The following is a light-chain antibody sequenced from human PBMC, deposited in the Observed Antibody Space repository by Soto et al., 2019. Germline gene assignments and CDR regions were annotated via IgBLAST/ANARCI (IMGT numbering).Light chain of an antibody. CDR1: SSDVGSYNL. CDR2: EVS. J-gene: IGLJ2*01. CDR3: CSYAGSATSL. Sequence: QSALTQPASVSGSPGQSITISCTGTSSDVGSYNLVSWYQQHPGKAPKLIIYEVSKRPSGGSNRFSGSKSGNTASLTISGLQAEDEADYYCCSYAGSATSLFGGGTKLTVL. V-gene: IGLV2-23*02.